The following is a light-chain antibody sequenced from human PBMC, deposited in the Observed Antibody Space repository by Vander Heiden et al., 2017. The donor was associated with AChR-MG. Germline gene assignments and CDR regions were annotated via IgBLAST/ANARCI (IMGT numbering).Light chain of an antibody. CDR2: DGS. Sequence: QSALTQPASVSGYPGRSLTIPCTGTSSHVGGNNYGSWNQKHPGKAPKLMIYDGSNRPSGVSNRFSGSKSGNTASLTISGLQAEDEADYYCSSYARSSTVFGTGTKVTVL. V-gene: IGLV2-14*03. CDR1: SSHVGGNNY. J-gene: IGLJ1*01. CDR3: SSYARSSTV.